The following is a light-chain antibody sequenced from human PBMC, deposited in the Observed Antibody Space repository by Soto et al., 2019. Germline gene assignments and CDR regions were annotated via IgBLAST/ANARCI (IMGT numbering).Light chain of an antibody. J-gene: IGKJ5*01. V-gene: IGKV2-28*01. CDR3: LQALQSLT. CDR1: QSLLYNNTYNY. Sequence: EIVMTQSPLTRPVTPGEAAPISCRSSQSLLYNNTYNYLDWYVQKPGQSPQLLIYFGSNRAPGVPDRFSGSGSGTDFTLKINRVEAEDVGTYYCLQALQSLTFGQGTQLEIK. CDR2: FGS.